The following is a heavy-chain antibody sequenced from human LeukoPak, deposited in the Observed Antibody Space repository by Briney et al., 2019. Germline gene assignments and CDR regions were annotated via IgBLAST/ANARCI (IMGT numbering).Heavy chain of an antibody. D-gene: IGHD2-2*01. CDR1: GGSISSGGYS. J-gene: IGHJ3*02. V-gene: IGHV4-30-2*01. CDR2: IYHSGST. CDR3: ARGQFGIVVVPAAMPKPNAFDI. Sequence: SETLSLTCAVSGGSISSGGYSWSWIRQPPGKGLEWIGYIYHSGSTYYNPSLKSRVTISVDTSKNQFSLKLSSVTAADTAVYYCARGQFGIVVVPAAMPKPNAFDIWGQGTMVTVSS.